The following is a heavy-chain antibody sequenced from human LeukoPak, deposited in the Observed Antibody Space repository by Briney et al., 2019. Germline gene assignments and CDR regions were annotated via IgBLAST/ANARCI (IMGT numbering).Heavy chain of an antibody. CDR1: GYTFTGYY. D-gene: IGHD6-19*01. CDR3: AXPEAFYSSGWYAFDY. J-gene: IGHJ4*02. V-gene: IGHV1-2*02. CDR2: INPNSGGT. Sequence: ASVTVSCKASGYTFTGYYMHWVRQAPGQGLEWMGWINPNSGGTNYAQKFQGRVTMTRDTSISTAYMELSRLRSDDTAVYYCAXPEAFYSSGWYAFDYWGQGTLVTVSS.